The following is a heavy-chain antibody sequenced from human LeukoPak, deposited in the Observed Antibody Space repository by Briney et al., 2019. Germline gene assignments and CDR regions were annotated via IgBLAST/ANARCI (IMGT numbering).Heavy chain of an antibody. CDR1: GFPFSSYW. V-gene: IGHV3-74*01. Sequence: PGGSLRLSCAASGFPFSSYWMHWVRQAPGKGLVWVSRINSDGSITKYADSMRGRFTISRDNAKNTLYLQMNSLRADDTAVYYCARHDGDGYIYYFDYWGQGTLVTVSS. J-gene: IGHJ4*02. D-gene: IGHD5-24*01. CDR2: INSDGSIT. CDR3: ARHDGDGYIYYFDY.